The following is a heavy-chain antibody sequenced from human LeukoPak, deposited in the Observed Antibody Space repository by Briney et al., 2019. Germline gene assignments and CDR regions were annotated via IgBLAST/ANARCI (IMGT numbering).Heavy chain of an antibody. CDR2: IYSGGST. J-gene: IGHJ4*02. CDR1: GFTVSSNY. Sequence: GGSLRLSCAASGFTVSSNYMSWVRQAPGKGLEWVSVIYSGGSTYYADSVKGRFTISRDNSKNTLYLQMNSLRAEDTAVYYCARDQKPVSFGSQGYWGQGTLVTVSS. V-gene: IGHV3-66*01. D-gene: IGHD3-10*01. CDR3: ARDQKPVSFGSQGY.